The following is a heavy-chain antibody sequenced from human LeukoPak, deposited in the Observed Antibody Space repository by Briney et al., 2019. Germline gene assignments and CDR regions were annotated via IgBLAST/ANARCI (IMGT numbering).Heavy chain of an antibody. CDR3: ARVKGCSDGSCYLECDY. J-gene: IGHJ4*02. CDR1: GFTFSDYS. D-gene: IGHD2-15*01. V-gene: IGHV3-21*01. Sequence: ESGGSLRLSCAASGFTFSDYSMNWVRQAPGKGLEWVSSISSSSSYVYYADSVKGRFTISRDNAKNSLYLQMNSLRAEVTAGYYCARVKGCSDGSCYLECDYWGQGTLVTVSS. CDR2: ISSSSSYV.